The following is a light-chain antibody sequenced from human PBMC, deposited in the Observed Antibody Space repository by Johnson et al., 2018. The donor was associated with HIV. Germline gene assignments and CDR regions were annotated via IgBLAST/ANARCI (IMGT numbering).Light chain of an antibody. CDR3: GTWDNSLSAYV. J-gene: IGLJ1*01. CDR2: ENN. Sequence: QSVLTQPPSVSAAPGQKVTISCSGSSSNIGNNYVSWYQQVPGTAPKLLIYENNKRPSGIPDRFSGSKSGTSATLGITGLQTGDEADYYSGTWDNSLSAYVFATETKGTVL. V-gene: IGLV1-51*02. CDR1: SSNIGNNY.